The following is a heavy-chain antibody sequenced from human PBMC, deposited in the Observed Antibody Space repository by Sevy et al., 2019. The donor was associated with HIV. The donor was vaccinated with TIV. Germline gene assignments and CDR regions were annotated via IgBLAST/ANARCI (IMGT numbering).Heavy chain of an antibody. D-gene: IGHD2-15*01. J-gene: IGHJ6*02. CDR2: ISYDGGNK. V-gene: IGHV3-30*18. Sequence: GGSLRLSCAASGFTFSNSYMHWVRQAPGKGLEWVALISYDGGNKYYVDSVKGRFTISRDSSKNTLYLQMNSLKPEDTAVYYCAKALLGYCSGGNCYEYSYGMDVWGQGTTVTVSS. CDR3: AKALLGYCSGGNCYEYSYGMDV. CDR1: GFTFSNSY.